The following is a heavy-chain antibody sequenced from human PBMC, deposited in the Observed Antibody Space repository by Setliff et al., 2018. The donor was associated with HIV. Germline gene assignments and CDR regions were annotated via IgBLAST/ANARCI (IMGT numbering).Heavy chain of an antibody. D-gene: IGHD3-3*01. J-gene: IGHJ6*03. Sequence: NPSETLSLTCTVSGGSISSHYWSWIRQPPGKGLEWIGYFYYSGSTNYNPSLKSRVTISVDTSKNQFYLKLSSVTAADTAVYYCASGGGFLEWLSPMDVWGRGTTVTVSS. CDR3: ASGGGFLEWLSPMDV. V-gene: IGHV4-59*11. CDR1: GGSISSHY. CDR2: FYYSGST.